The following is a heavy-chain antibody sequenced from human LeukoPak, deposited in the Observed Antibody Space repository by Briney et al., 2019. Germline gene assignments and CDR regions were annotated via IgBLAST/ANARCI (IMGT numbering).Heavy chain of an antibody. Sequence: PGGSLRLSCAASGFTFSSYSMNWVRQAPGKGLEWVSSISSSSSYIYYADSVKGRFTISRDNAKNSLYLQMNSLRAEDTAVYFCAKDRDKSYRAFDYWGQGALVTVSS. V-gene: IGHV3-21*01. CDR1: GFTFSSYS. J-gene: IGHJ4*02. CDR2: ISSSSSYI. CDR3: AKDRDKSYRAFDY. D-gene: IGHD3-10*01.